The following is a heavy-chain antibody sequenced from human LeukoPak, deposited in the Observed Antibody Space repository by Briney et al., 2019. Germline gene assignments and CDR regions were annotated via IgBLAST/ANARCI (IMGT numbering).Heavy chain of an antibody. CDR2: FDPEDGET. D-gene: IGHD5-24*01. CDR3: ARIRDGYNDAYDL. V-gene: IGHV1-24*01. CDR1: GYTLTELS. J-gene: IGHJ3*01. Sequence: GASVKVSCKVSGYTLTELSMHWVRQAPGKGLEGMGGFDPEDGETIYAQKFQGRVTLTRDTSTSTVYMELSSLRSEDTAIYYCARIRDGYNDAYDLWGQGTVVTVPS.